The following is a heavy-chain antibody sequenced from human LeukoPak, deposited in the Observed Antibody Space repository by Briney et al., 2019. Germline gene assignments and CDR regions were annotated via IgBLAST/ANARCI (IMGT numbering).Heavy chain of an antibody. CDR3: ARGLNDAFDI. CDR2: INHSDST. V-gene: IGHV4-34*09. Sequence: SETLSLTCAVYRGSFSDFSWSWIRQPPGKGLEWIGDINHSDSTNYNPSLKSRVTISVDTSKNQFSLKLSSVTAADTAVYYCARGLNDAFDIWGQGTMVTVSS. J-gene: IGHJ3*02. CDR1: RGSFSDFS.